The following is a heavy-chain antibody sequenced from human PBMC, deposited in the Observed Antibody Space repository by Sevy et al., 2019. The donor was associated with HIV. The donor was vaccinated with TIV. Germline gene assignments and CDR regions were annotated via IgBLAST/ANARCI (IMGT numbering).Heavy chain of an antibody. CDR2: IKSKTDGGTT. Sequence: GGSLRLSCAASGFTFSNAWMSWVRQAPGKGLEWVGRIKSKTDGGTTDYAAPVKGRFTISRDDSKNTLYLQMNRLKTEDTAIYYCTTDSKKRGLSALLDYGGQGTLVTVSS. V-gene: IGHV3-15*01. CDR1: GFTFSNAW. CDR3: TTDSKKRGLSALLDY. J-gene: IGHJ4*02. D-gene: IGHD3-10*01.